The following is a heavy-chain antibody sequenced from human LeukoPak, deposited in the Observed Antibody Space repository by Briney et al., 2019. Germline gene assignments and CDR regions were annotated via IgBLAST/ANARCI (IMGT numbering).Heavy chain of an antibody. CDR2: IKQDGSEK. J-gene: IGHJ4*02. CDR3: ARDCYGSGNYFTGPCDY. V-gene: IGHV3-7*05. CDR1: GFTFSSYW. D-gene: IGHD3-10*01. Sequence: GGSLRLSCEASGFTFSSYWMSWVRQAPGKGLEWVANIKQDGSEKYYVDSVKGRFTISRDNPKNSLYLQMNSLRAEDTAVYYCARDCYGSGNYFTGPCDYWGLGALVTVSS.